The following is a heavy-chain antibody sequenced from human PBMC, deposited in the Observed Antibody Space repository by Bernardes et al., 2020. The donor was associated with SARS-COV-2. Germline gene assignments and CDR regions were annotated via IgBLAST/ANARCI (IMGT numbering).Heavy chain of an antibody. Sequence: GGSLRLSCAASGFTFSSYAMHWVRQAPGKGLEWVAVISYDGSNKYYADSVKGRFTISRDNSKNTLYLQMNSLRAEDTAVYYCALLPNPNYWGQGTLVTVSS. J-gene: IGHJ4*02. V-gene: IGHV3-30-3*01. CDR1: GFTFSSYA. CDR2: ISYDGSNK. CDR3: ALLPNPNY. D-gene: IGHD2-15*01.